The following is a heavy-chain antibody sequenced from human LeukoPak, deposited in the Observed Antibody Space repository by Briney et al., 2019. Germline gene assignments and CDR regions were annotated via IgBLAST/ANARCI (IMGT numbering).Heavy chain of an antibody. D-gene: IGHD3-22*01. Sequence: SETPSLTCTVSGGSISSGSYYWSWIRQPAGKGLEWIGRIYTSGSTNYNPSLKSRVTISVDTSKNQFSLKLSSVTAADTAVYYCAREGPSMIPRGGYFDYWGQGTLVTVSS. J-gene: IGHJ4*02. V-gene: IGHV4-61*02. CDR3: AREGPSMIPRGGYFDY. CDR2: IYTSGST. CDR1: GGSISSGSYY.